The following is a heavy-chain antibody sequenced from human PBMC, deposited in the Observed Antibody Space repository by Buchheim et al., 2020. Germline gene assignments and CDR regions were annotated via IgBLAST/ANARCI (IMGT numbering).Heavy chain of an antibody. J-gene: IGHJ4*02. CDR3: AKDSSVHADY. CDR1: GFTFSNYW. D-gene: IGHD3-10*01. Sequence: EVQLVESGGGLVQPGGSLRLSCAASGFTFSNYWMTWVRQAPGKGLEWVANIKEDGSQKYYMDSVKGRFTISRDNAKNSLYLQMSSLRAEDTAVYYCAKDSSVHADYWGQGTL. V-gene: IGHV3-7*01. CDR2: IKEDGSQK.